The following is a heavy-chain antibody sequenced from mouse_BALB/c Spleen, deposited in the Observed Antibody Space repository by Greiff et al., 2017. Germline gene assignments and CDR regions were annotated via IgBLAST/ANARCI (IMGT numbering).Heavy chain of an antibody. CDR1: GFNIKDYY. CDR3: ARHGDGYYFYAMDY. J-gene: IGHJ4*01. Sequence: EVQLQQSGAELVRSGASVKLSCTASGFNIKDYYMHWVKQRPEQGLEWIGWIDPENGDTEYAPKFQGKATMTADTSSNTAYMQFSSLTTEDSAIYYCARHGDGYYFYAMDYWGQGTSVTVSS. V-gene: IGHV14-4*02. CDR2: IDPENGDT. D-gene: IGHD2-3*01.